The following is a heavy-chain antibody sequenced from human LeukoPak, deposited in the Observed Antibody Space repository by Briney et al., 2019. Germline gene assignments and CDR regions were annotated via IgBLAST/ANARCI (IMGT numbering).Heavy chain of an antibody. CDR3: ASAMARGVITLPFDY. J-gene: IGHJ4*02. D-gene: IGHD3-10*01. Sequence: GSLRLSCAASGFTFSSYSMNWVRQAPGKGLEWVSFISSSTSYISYADSVKGRFTISRDNAKSSLWLQMNSLRAEDTAVYYCASAMARGVITLPFDYWGQGTLVTVSS. CDR1: GFTFSSYS. V-gene: IGHV3-21*01. CDR2: ISSSTSYI.